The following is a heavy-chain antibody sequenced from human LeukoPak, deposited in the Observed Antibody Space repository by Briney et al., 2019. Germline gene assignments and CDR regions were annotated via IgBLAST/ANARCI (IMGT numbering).Heavy chain of an antibody. CDR3: ARVLKAYSGYDLFDY. V-gene: IGHV3-64*01. J-gene: IGHJ4*02. Sequence: GGSLRLSCAASGFTFSSYAMYWVRQAPGKGLEYVSVISTHGGSTFYANSVKGRFTISRDNSQNTLYLQMGSLRAEDMAVYYCARVLKAYSGYDLFDYWGQGTLVTVSS. CDR2: ISTHGGST. CDR1: GFTFSSYA. D-gene: IGHD5-12*01.